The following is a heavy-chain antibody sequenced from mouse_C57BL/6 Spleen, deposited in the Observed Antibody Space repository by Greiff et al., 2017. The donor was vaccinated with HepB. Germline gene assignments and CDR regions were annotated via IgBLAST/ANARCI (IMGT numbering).Heavy chain of an antibody. CDR1: GYTFTSYW. CDR3: ARGGGNYNYAMDY. V-gene: IGHV1-55*01. Sequence: VQLQESGAELVKPGASVKMSCKASGYTFTSYWITWVKQRPGQGLEWIGDIYPGSGSTNYNEKFKSKATLTVDTSSSTAYMQLSSLTSEDSAVYYCARGGGNYNYAMDYWGQGTSVTVSS. CDR2: IYPGSGST. D-gene: IGHD2-1*01. J-gene: IGHJ4*01.